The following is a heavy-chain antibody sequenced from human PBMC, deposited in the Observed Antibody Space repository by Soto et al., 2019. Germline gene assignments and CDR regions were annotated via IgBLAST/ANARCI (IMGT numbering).Heavy chain of an antibody. CDR2: ISYDGGIK. D-gene: IGHD1-26*01. J-gene: IGHJ6*02. V-gene: IGHV3-30*18. Sequence: QVQLVESGGGVVQPGRSLRLSCAASGFTFSYFGMYWVRQAPGKGLDWVALISYDGGIKYYADSVKGRFTISRDNSKNTVYVQMNSLRPEDTAVYYCAKAGYSNNYYYGMDVWGRGTTVTVSS. CDR1: GFTFSYFG. CDR3: AKAGYSNNYYYGMDV.